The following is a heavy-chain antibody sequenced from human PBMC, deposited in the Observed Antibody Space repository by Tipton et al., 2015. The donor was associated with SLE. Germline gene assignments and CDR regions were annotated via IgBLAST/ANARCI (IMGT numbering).Heavy chain of an antibody. J-gene: IGHJ2*01. Sequence: TLSLTCTVSGGSISGYYWSWVRQPPGQGLEWIGYIHYRGSTNYNPSPKSRVTISLDTSENQFSLKLSSVTAADTAVYYCARDRYCGAGSCFYWYFDLWGRGSRVTVSS. CDR2: IHYRGST. D-gene: IGHD2-15*01. V-gene: IGHV4-59*01. CDR3: ARDRYCGAGSCFYWYFDL. CDR1: GGSISGYY.